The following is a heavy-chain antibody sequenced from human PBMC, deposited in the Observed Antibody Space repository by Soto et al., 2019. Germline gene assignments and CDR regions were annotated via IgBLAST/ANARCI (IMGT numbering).Heavy chain of an antibody. J-gene: IGHJ6*02. Sequence: SETLSLTCAVHGGSFSGYYWSWIRQPPGKGLEWIGEINHSGSTNYNPSLKSRVTISVDTSKNQFSLKLSSVTAADTAVYYCARQFLESGSYGMDVWGQGTTVTVSS. D-gene: IGHD3-3*01. CDR1: GGSFSGYY. CDR2: INHSGST. CDR3: ARQFLESGSYGMDV. V-gene: IGHV4-34*01.